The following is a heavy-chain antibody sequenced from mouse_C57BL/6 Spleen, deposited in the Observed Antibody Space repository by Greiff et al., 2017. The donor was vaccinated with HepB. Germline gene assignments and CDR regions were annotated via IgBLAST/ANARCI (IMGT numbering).Heavy chain of an antibody. CDR2: ISYDGSN. CDR3: GRGVYYYGSSYAWFAY. J-gene: IGHJ3*01. D-gene: IGHD1-1*01. V-gene: IGHV3-6*01. CDR1: GYSITSGYY. Sequence: ESGPGLVKPSQSLSLTCSVTGYSITSGYYWNWIRQLPGNKLEWMGYISYDGSNNYNPTLKNRISITRDTSKNQFFLKLNALTTEDTATYCCGRGVYYYGSSYAWFAYWGQGTLVTVSA.